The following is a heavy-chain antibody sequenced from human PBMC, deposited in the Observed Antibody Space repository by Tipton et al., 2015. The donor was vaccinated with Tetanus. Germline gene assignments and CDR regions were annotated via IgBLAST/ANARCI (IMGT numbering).Heavy chain of an antibody. CDR2: IFHTGGT. CDR3: ARSHGSGGLLWFDS. CDR1: GGSINNGAYT. Sequence: TLSLTCTVSGGSINNGAYTWSWIWQSPGKGLEWIGYIFHTGGTYYNPSLKSRVTISVDGPKNQFSLNLKSVTAADTAVYYCARSHGSGGLLWFDSWGRGTLVTVSS. D-gene: IGHD3-10*01. J-gene: IGHJ5*01. V-gene: IGHV4-30-2*06.